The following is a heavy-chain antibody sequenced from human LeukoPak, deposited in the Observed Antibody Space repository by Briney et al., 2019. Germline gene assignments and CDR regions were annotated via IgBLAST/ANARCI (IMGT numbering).Heavy chain of an antibody. CDR3: AKHSSSWGNHDAFDI. V-gene: IGHV1-69*04. CDR2: IIPILGIA. CDR1: GGTFSSYA. Sequence: GASVKVSCKASGGTFSSYAISWVRQAPGQGLEWMGRIIPILGIANYAQKFQGRVTITADKSTSTAYMELSSLRAEDTAVYYCAKHSSSWGNHDAFDIWGQGTMVTVSS. J-gene: IGHJ3*02. D-gene: IGHD6-13*01.